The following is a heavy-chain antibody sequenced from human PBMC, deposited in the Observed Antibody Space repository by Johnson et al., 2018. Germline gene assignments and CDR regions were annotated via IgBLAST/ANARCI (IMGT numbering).Heavy chain of an antibody. Sequence: QVQLVQSGAEVTKPGSSVKVSCKASGGTFSSYAISWVRQAPGQGLEWMGGIIPIFGTANYAQKFQGRVTITADESTSTAYMELSSRRSEDTAVYYCARDISVVPAAIEDYYYGMDVWGQGTTVTVSS. CDR3: ARDISVVPAAIEDYYYGMDV. CDR2: IIPIFGTA. J-gene: IGHJ6*02. CDR1: GGTFSSYA. D-gene: IGHD2-2*01. V-gene: IGHV1-69*12.